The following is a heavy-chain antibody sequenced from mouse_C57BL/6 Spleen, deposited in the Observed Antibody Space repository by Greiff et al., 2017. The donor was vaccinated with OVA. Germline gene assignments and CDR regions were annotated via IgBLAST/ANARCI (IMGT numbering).Heavy chain of an antibody. CDR1: GYAFSSSW. CDR3: ARSGDYGSRRYFDY. Sequence: VKLMESGPELVKPGASVKISCKASGYAFSSSWMNWVKQRPGKGLEWIGRIYPGAGDTNYNGKFKGKATLTADKSSSTAYMQLSSLTSEDSAVYFCARSGDYGSRRYFDYWGQGTTLTVSS. J-gene: IGHJ2*01. D-gene: IGHD1-1*01. V-gene: IGHV1-82*01. CDR2: IYPGAGDT.